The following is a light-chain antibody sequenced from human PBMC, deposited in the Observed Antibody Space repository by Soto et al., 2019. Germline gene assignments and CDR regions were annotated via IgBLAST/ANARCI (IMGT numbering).Light chain of an antibody. Sequence: EILLTQSPGTLSLSPGERVTLSCRASQGVGNNYLAWYQQKPDQAPRLLVHGASNRATGIPARFSGSGSETDFTLTISRLEPEDFAVYYCQQYATSPLTFGQGTKVDIK. J-gene: IGKJ1*01. V-gene: IGKV3-20*01. CDR2: GAS. CDR3: QQYATSPLT. CDR1: QGVGNNY.